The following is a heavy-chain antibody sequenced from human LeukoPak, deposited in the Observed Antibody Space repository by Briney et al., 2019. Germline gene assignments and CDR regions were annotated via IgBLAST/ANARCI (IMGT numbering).Heavy chain of an antibody. J-gene: IGHJ4*02. Sequence: PSETLSLTCTVSGGSISSYYWNWIRQPPGKGLEWIGYIYNSGSTNNNPSLKSRVTISVDTSKKQCSLKLSSVTAADTAVYYCARETPYGSGSYPFDYWGQGILVTVSS. CDR3: ARETPYGSGSYPFDY. CDR2: IYNSGST. D-gene: IGHD3-10*01. V-gene: IGHV4-59*01. CDR1: GGSISSYY.